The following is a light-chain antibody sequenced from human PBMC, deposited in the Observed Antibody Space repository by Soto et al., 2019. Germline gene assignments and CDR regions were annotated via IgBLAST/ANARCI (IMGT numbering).Light chain of an antibody. J-gene: IGKJ1*01. CDR3: QQYNAN. Sequence: DIQMTQSPSTLSASVGDRVTVTCRASQNITTWLAGYQQKPGKAPKVLNYDASNLHSGVPSRFSGSGSGTEFTPSISSLQPDDFATYDCQQYNANFGQGTKVDVK. CDR2: DAS. V-gene: IGKV1-5*01. CDR1: QNITTW.